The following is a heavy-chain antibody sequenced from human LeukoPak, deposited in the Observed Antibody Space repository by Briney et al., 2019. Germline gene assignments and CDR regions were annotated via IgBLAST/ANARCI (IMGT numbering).Heavy chain of an antibody. CDR2: INSDASVT. D-gene: IGHD6-19*01. CDR3: ARVTAVAGTSVGVDA. V-gene: IGHV3-74*01. J-gene: IGHJ4*02. Sequence: GGSLRLSCAASEFTFSNYWMHWVRQTPGKGLVWVSRINSDASVTTYADSVKGRFTISRDNAKNTLYLQMNSLRAEDTAVYYCARVTAVAGTSVGVDAWGQGILVTVS. CDR1: EFTFSNYW.